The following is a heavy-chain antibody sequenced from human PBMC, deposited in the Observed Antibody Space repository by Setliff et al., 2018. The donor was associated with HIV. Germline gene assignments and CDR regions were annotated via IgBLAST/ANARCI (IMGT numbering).Heavy chain of an antibody. CDR3: ARDWLADGYSTKFAFDI. CDR1: GFIFSSYG. J-gene: IGHJ3*02. Sequence: SLRLSCVASGFIFSSYGMHWVRQAPGKGLEWVSYISPSGSTLYYADSVKGRFTISRDDAKNSLFLQMNSLRAEDTAVYYCARDWLADGYSTKFAFDIWGQGTMVTVSS. CDR2: ISPSGSTL. V-gene: IGHV3-48*01. D-gene: IGHD5-18*01.